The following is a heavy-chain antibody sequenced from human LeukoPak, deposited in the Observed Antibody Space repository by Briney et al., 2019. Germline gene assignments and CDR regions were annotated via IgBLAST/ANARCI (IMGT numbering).Heavy chain of an antibody. V-gene: IGHV4-59*08. CDR1: GGSISNYY. CDR3: ARSYGDYITGAYAFDV. J-gene: IGHJ3*01. D-gene: IGHD4-17*01. CDR2: IYYSGST. Sequence: PSETLSLTWTVSGGSISNYYWSWIRQPPEEGLEWIGYIYYSGSTNYNPSLKSRLTISVDTSKNKFSLKLSSVTAADTAVYYCARSYGDYITGAYAFDVWGQGTMVTVSS.